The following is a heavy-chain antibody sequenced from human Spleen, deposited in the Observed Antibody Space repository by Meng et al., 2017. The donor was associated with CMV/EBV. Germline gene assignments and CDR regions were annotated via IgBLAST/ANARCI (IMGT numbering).Heavy chain of an antibody. V-gene: IGHV4-4*02. CDR2: VYRSGST. D-gene: IGHD2-21*02. CDR1: SDL. Sequence: SDLRTWVHQIPWKRLELIGEVYRSGSTNYNPSLKNQVTISVGKFKNQFSLKLSSVTAADTAVYYCARIERRRVLKYCGSDCSTTDYWGQGTLVTVSS. J-gene: IGHJ4*02. CDR3: ARIERRRVLKYCGSDCSTTDY.